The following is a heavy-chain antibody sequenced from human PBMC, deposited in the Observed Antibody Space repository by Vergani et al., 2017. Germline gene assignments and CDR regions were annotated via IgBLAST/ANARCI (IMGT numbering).Heavy chain of an antibody. CDR1: GGSISSYY. CDR3: ARGGSDYDILTGYSDPYYYYGMDV. Sequence: QVQLQESGPGLVKPSETLSLTCTVSGGSISSYYWSWIRQPPGKGLEWIGYIYYSGSTNYNPSLKSRVTISVDTSKNQFSLKLSSVTAADTAVYYCARGGSDYDILTGYSDPYYYYGMDVWGQGP. J-gene: IGHJ6*02. V-gene: IGHV4-59*01. CDR2: IYYSGST. D-gene: IGHD3-9*01.